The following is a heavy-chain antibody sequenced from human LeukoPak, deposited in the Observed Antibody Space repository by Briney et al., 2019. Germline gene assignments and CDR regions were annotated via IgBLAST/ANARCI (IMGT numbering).Heavy chain of an antibody. CDR1: GLTFSSHW. Sequence: GGSLRLSCAASGLTFSSHWMHWVRQAPGKGLVWVSRITNDGSSTTYADSVKGRFTISRDNAKNTLYLQMNSLRAEDTAVYYCVRDLGGRSGHWGQGTLVTVSS. CDR2: ITNDGSST. CDR3: VRDLGGRSGH. V-gene: IGHV3-74*01. J-gene: IGHJ4*02. D-gene: IGHD1-26*01.